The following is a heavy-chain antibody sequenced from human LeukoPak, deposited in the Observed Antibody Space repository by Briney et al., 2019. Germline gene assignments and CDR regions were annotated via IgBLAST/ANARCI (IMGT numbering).Heavy chain of an antibody. CDR3: ERDGRPGTYYYYMDV. D-gene: IGHD3-10*01. V-gene: IGHV4-4*07. J-gene: IGHJ6*03. CDR2: IYSSGST. CDR1: GRSNSNYY. Sequence: PSETLSLTCTVSGRSNSNYYWNWIRQPAGKGLEWIGRIYSSGSTNYNPSRKSRVTMSVDTSKNQFSLKVSSVTAADTAVYYCERDGRPGTYYYYMDVWGKGTTVTISS.